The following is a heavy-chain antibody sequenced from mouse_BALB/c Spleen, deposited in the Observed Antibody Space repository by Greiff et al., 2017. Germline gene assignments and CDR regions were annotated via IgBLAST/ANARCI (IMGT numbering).Heavy chain of an antibody. CDR1: GYTFTDYV. D-gene: IGHD2-1*01. Sequence: VMLVESGPELVKPGASVKMSCKASGYTFTDYVISWVKQRTGQGLEWIGEIYPGSGSTYYNEKFKGKATLTADKSSNTAYMQLSSLTSEDSAVYFCARYYYGNPFDYWGQGTTLTVSS. CDR3: ARYYYGNPFDY. CDR2: IYPGSGST. V-gene: IGHV1-77*01. J-gene: IGHJ2*01.